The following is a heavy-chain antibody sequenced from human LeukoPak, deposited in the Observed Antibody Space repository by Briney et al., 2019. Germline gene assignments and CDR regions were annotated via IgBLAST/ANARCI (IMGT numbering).Heavy chain of an antibody. CDR2: IRYDGSDK. D-gene: IGHD2-15*01. Sequence: GGSLRLSCAASGFTFSRHGMHWVRQAPGKGLEWVAFIRYDGSDKYYADSVKGRFTISRDNSENTLYLQMNSLRPEDAAVYYCAKGFYYCSDGCPQYYYYMDVWGKGTTVIVSS. CDR1: GFTFSRHG. V-gene: IGHV3-30*02. CDR3: AKGFYYCSDGCPQYYYYMDV. J-gene: IGHJ6*03.